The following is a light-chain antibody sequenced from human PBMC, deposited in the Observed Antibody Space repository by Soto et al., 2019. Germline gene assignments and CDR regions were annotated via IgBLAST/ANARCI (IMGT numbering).Light chain of an antibody. V-gene: IGKV3-15*01. J-gene: IGKJ1*01. CDR1: QSVSSN. Sequence: EIVMTQSPAPLSVSPGERDTLSCRASQSVSSNLAWYQQKPGQAPRLLIYGAPTRATGITARFSGSGSGTEFTLTISSLPSEDFAVYYCQQYNNWPPRTFGQGTKVEIK. CDR2: GAP. CDR3: QQYNNWPPRT.